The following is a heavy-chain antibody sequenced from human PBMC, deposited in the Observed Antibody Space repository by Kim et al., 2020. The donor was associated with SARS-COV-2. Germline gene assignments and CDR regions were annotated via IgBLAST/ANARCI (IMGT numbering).Heavy chain of an antibody. D-gene: IGHD3-3*01. CDR3: ATGGFGQ. CDR2: TRGSDGTT. J-gene: IGHJ4*02. CDR1: GYSLSNSD. Sequence: GGSLRLSCAASGYSLSNSDLSWVRQAPGKGLAWVSTTRGSDGTTYYADSVEGRFTISRDTSKNTLYLQMTSLRAEETAVYYCATGGFGQWGQGTLVTVSS. V-gene: IGHV3-23*01.